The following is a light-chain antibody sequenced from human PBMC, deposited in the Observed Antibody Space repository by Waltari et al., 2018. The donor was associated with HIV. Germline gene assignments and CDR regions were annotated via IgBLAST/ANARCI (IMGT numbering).Light chain of an antibody. CDR2: TNN. V-gene: IGLV1-44*01. J-gene: IGLJ2*01. CDR1: PSNIGINP. Sequence: QSVLTQPPSASGTPGQRVTISCSARPSNIGINPVNWYQQFPGTAPKLLIYTNNQRPSGVPKRFSASKSGTSASLAISRLQSEDEADYYCEAWDDSLNGVVFGGGTKLTVL. CDR3: EAWDDSLNGVV.